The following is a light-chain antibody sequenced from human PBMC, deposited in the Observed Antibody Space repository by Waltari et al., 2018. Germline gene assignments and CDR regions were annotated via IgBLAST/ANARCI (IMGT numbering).Light chain of an antibody. CDR2: GAF. CDR3: QQYGSSIMYT. V-gene: IGKV3-20*01. Sequence: VLTQSPGPLSLSPGERATLSCRASQSLPKTYLAWYQQTPGQAPRPLIYGAFSRAAGIPDRFSGSGSGTDFTLTISRLEPEDSALYYCQQYGSSIMYTFGQGTKLEIK. CDR1: QSLPKTY. J-gene: IGKJ2*01.